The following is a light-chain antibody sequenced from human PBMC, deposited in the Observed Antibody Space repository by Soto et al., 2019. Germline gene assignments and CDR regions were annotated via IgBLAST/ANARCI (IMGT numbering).Light chain of an antibody. CDR2: GAS. CDR3: QQYGDSPLT. V-gene: IGKV3-20*01. Sequence: NVLTQSPGTLSLSPGERATLSCRASQTVSGNYVAWYQQKPGQTPRLLIYGASSRATGIPVRFSGSGSGTDFTLTISRLEPEDFAVYHCQQYGDSPLTFGGGTKVEIK. J-gene: IGKJ4*01. CDR1: QTVSGNY.